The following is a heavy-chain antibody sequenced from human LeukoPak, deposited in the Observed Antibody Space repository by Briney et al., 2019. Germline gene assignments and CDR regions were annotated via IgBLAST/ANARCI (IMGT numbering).Heavy chain of an antibody. Sequence: GGSLRLSCAASGFTFSSYTMSWVRQAPGKGLAWVSGIDSSGTKTTYADSVKGRFTISRDNPRNTLYLQMNSLRAEDMAVYYCAKDETGFLNYFHYWGQGALVTVSS. D-gene: IGHD3-3*01. CDR2: IDSSGTKT. CDR1: GFTFSSYT. J-gene: IGHJ4*02. CDR3: AKDETGFLNYFHY. V-gene: IGHV3-23*01.